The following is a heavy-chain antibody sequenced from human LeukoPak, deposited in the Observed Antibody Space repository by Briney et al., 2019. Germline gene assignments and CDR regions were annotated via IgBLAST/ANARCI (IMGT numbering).Heavy chain of an antibody. J-gene: IGHJ3*02. CDR2: IYHSGST. Sequence: TLSLTCTVSGGSISSGGYYWSWIRQPPGKGLEWIGYIYHSGSTYYNPSLKSRVTISVDRSKNQFSLKLSSVTAADTAVYYCARGRITMVRGVMGAFDIWGQGTMVTVSS. CDR1: GGSISSGGYY. V-gene: IGHV4-30-2*01. D-gene: IGHD3-10*01. CDR3: ARGRITMVRGVMGAFDI.